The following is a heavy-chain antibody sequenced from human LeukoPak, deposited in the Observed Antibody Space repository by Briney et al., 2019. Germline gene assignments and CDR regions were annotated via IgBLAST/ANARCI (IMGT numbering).Heavy chain of an antibody. V-gene: IGHV4-34*01. D-gene: IGHD6-13*01. J-gene: IGHJ4*02. CDR3: ARGPAAGTDY. Sequence: PSETLSLTCAVYGGSFSGYYWSWIRQPPGKGLEWIGEINHSGSTNYNPSLKSRVTISVDTSKNQFSLKLCSVTAADTAVCYCARGPAAGTDYWGQGTLVTVSS. CDR1: GGSFSGYY. CDR2: INHSGST.